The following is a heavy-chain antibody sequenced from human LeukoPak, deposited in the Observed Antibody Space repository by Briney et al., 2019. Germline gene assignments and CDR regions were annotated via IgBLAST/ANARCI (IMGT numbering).Heavy chain of an antibody. J-gene: IGHJ3*02. CDR1: GYSISSGYY. D-gene: IGHD5-18*01. V-gene: IGHV4-38-2*01. Sequence: SETLSLTCAVSGYSISSGYYWGWIRQPPGKGLEWIGSIYHSGSTYYNPSLKSRVTISVDTSKNQFSLKLSSVTAADTAVYYCARSPWIQLWLCAFDIWGQGTMVTVSS. CDR2: IYHSGST. CDR3: ARSPWIQLWLCAFDI.